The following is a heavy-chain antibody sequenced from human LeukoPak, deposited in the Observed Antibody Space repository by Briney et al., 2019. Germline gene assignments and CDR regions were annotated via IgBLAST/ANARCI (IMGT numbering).Heavy chain of an antibody. CDR1: GFTFSSYA. V-gene: IGHV3-23*01. J-gene: IGHJ4*02. CDR3: AKLGVVVTLSPYYFDY. D-gene: IGHD2-21*02. CDR2: ISGSGGST. Sequence: PGGSLRLSCAASGFTFSSYAMSWVRQAPGKGLEWVSAISGSGGSTYYVDSVKGRFTISRDNSKNTLYLQMNSLRAEDTAVYYCAKLGVVVTLSPYYFDYWGQGTLVTVSS.